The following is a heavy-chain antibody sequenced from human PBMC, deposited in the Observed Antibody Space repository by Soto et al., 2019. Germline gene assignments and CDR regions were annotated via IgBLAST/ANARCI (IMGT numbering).Heavy chain of an antibody. D-gene: IGHD4-17*01. Sequence: GGSLRLSCAASGFTFSSYGMHWVRQAPGKGLEWVAVIWYDGSNKYYADSVKGRFTISRDNSKNTLYLQMNSLRAEDTAVYYCAREGWRGTTVTSFCDYRDQATRGTVFS. J-gene: IGHJ4*02. CDR1: GFTFSSYG. V-gene: IGHV3-33*01. CDR2: IWYDGSNK. CDR3: AREGWRGTTVTSFCDY.